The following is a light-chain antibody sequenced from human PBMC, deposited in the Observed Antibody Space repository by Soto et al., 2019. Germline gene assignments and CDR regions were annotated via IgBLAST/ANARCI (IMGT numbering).Light chain of an antibody. CDR3: QQRRNWPPLT. CDR1: QSISTY. J-gene: IGKJ4*01. Sequence: EVVLTQSPATLSLSPGERATLSCTASQSISTYLTWYQHKPGQAPRLLIYDASRRAPGIPARFSGSGSGTDFTLTISSLEPKDFAVYYCQQRRNWPPLTFGGGTKVEIK. V-gene: IGKV3-11*01. CDR2: DAS.